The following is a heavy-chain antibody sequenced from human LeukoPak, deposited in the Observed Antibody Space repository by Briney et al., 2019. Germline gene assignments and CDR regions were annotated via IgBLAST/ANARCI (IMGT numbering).Heavy chain of an antibody. V-gene: IGHV3-48*02. CDR1: GFSFSNYD. CDR3: ATYAY. J-gene: IGHJ1*01. Sequence: GGSLRLSCAASGFSFSNYDMNWVRQAPGKGLEWISYISSSATSMSYADSVKGRFTISRDNAKNSLFLQMDSLRDEDTAVYYCATYAYWGQGTLVTVSS. CDR2: ISSSATSM.